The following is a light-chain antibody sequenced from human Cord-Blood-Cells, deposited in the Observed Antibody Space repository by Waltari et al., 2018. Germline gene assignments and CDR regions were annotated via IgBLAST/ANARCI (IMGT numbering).Light chain of an antibody. CDR3: QRRRNWRPWT. CDR1: PSVSSY. V-gene: IGKV3-11*01. CDR2: DAA. Sequence: EIGLTQSRASLSWSPRETATLSCSASPSVSSYLAWYQQKPGQAPRLLIYDAANRTPGIPARFRCSGSGADFPFTISSIDLEDFEVYDCQRRRNWRPWTFGQGTKVEFK. J-gene: IGKJ1*01.